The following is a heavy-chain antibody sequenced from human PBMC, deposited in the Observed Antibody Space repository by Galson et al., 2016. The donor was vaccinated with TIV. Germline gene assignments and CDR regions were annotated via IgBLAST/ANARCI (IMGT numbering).Heavy chain of an antibody. V-gene: IGHV3-66*02. CDR3: ARDRVVDATYYYYYYGMDV. CDR2: ISDGGNT. CDR1: GLSVSINY. Sequence: LRLSCAASGLSVSINYMTWVRQAPGTGLQWVSLISDGGNTYYADSVKGRFTISRDNSKNILYLQMNSLRVEDTAVYYCARDRVVDATYYYYYYGMDVWGQGTAVTVSS. J-gene: IGHJ6*02. D-gene: IGHD2-15*01.